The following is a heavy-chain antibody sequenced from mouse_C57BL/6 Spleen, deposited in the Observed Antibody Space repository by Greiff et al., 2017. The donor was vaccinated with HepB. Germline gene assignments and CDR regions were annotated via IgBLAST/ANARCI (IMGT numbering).Heavy chain of an antibody. V-gene: IGHV1-9*01. Sequence: QVQLQQSGAELMKPGASVKLSCKATGYTFTGYWIEWVKQRPGHGLEWIGEILPGSGSTNYNEKFKGKATFTADTSSNTAYMQLSSLTTEDSAIYYCARVTTVVATGKNYAMDYWGQGTSVTVSS. D-gene: IGHD1-1*01. CDR3: ARVTTVVATGKNYAMDY. CDR2: ILPGSGST. CDR1: GYTFTGYW. J-gene: IGHJ4*01.